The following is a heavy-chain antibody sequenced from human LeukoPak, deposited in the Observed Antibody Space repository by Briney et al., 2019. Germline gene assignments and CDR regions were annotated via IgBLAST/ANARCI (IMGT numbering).Heavy chain of an antibody. CDR2: IYSGGST. Sequence: PGGSLRLSCAASGFTVSSNYMSWVRQAPGKGLEWVSVIYSGGSTYYADSVKGRFTISRHNSKNTLYLQMNSLRAEDTAVYYCARGPESSGYYYGHDYWGQGTLVTVSS. CDR3: ARGPESSGYYYGHDY. J-gene: IGHJ4*02. CDR1: GFTVSSNY. V-gene: IGHV3-53*04. D-gene: IGHD3-22*01.